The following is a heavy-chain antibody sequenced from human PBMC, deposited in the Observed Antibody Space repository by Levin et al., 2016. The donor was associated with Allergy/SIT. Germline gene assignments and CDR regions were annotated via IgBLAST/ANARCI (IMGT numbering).Heavy chain of an antibody. CDR3: AKEAAVAGRMDV. D-gene: IGHD6-19*01. J-gene: IGHJ6*02. CDR2: ISWNSGSI. V-gene: IGHV3-9*01. Sequence: WIRQPPGKGLEWVSGISWNSGSIGYADSVKGRFTISRDNAKNSLYLQMNSLRAEDTALYYCAKEAAVAGRMDVWGQGTTVTVSS.